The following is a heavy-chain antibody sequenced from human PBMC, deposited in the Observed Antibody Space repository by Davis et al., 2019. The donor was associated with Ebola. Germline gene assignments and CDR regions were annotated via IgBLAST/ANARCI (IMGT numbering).Heavy chain of an antibody. CDR2: IKQDGSEK. Sequence: GESLKISCAASGFTFSSYWMSWVRQAPGKGLEWVANIKQDGSEKYYVDSVKGRFTISRDNAKNSLYLQMNSLRAEDTAVYYCTGADYGDYGVFDYWGQGTLVTVSS. V-gene: IGHV3-7*03. D-gene: IGHD4-17*01. CDR3: TGADYGDYGVFDY. CDR1: GFTFSSYW. J-gene: IGHJ4*02.